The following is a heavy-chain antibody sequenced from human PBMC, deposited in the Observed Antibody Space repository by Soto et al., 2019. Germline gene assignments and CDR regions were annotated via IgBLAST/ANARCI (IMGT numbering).Heavy chain of an antibody. CDR1: GGSISSYY. J-gene: IGHJ5*02. V-gene: IGHV4-59*01. CDR3: AREMGENYDSSGYYYDRWFDP. CDR2: IYYSGST. D-gene: IGHD3-22*01. Sequence: SETLSLTCTVSGGSISSYYWSWIRQPPGKGLEWIGYIYYSGSTNYNPSLKSRVTISVDTSKNQFSLKLSSVTAADTAVYYCAREMGENYDSSGYYYDRWFDPWGQGTLVTVSS.